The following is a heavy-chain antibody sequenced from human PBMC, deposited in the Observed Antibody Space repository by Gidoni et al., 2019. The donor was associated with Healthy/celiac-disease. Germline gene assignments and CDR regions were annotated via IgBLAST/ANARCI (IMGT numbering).Heavy chain of an antibody. CDR1: GGTFSSYA. Sequence: QVQLVQSGAEVKKPGSSVQVSCKASGGTFSSYAIRWVRQAPGQGLEWMGGIIPIFGTANYAQKFQGRVTITADKSTSTAYMELSSLRSEDTAVYYCARVGCSSTSCYQNFDYWGQGTLVTVSS. D-gene: IGHD2-2*01. V-gene: IGHV1-69*06. CDR2: IIPIFGTA. CDR3: ARVGCSSTSCYQNFDY. J-gene: IGHJ4*02.